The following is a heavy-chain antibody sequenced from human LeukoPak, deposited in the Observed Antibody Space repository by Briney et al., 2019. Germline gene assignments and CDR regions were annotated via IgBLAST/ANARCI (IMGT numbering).Heavy chain of an antibody. CDR1: GFTFSSYA. CDR3: ASSHRDRRYYDSSGVYFQH. CDR2: ISYDGSNK. V-gene: IGHV3-30*04. J-gene: IGHJ1*01. D-gene: IGHD3-22*01. Sequence: GGSLRLSCAASGFTFSSYAMHWVRQAPGKGLEWVAVISYDGSNKYYADSVKGRFTISRDNSKNTLYLQMNSLRAEDTAVYYCASSHRDRRYYDSSGVYFQHWGQGTLVTVSS.